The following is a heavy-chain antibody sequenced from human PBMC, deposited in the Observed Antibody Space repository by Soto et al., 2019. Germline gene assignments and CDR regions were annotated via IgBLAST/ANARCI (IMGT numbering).Heavy chain of an antibody. CDR3: ATYGYYYDSSPIRDFAY. CDR2: FDPEDGET. Sequence: ASVKVSCKVSGYTLTELSMHWVRQAPGKGLEWMGGFDPEDGETIYAQKFQGRVTMTEDTSTDTAYMELSSLRSEDTAVYYCATYGYYYDSSPIRDFAYRGQRTLVTVSS. D-gene: IGHD3-22*01. J-gene: IGHJ4*02. V-gene: IGHV1-24*01. CDR1: GYTLTELS.